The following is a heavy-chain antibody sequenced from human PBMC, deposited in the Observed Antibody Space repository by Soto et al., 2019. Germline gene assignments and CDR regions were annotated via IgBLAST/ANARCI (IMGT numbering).Heavy chain of an antibody. CDR3: ARPQGIAVAENAFDI. CDR1: GGSISSYY. V-gene: IGHV4-59*08. D-gene: IGHD6-19*01. J-gene: IGHJ3*02. Sequence: QVQLQESGPGLVKPSETLSLTCTVSGGSISSYYWSWIRQPPGKGLEWIGYIYYSGSTNYNPSLKSRVTISVDTSKNQFSLKLSSVTAADTAVYYCARPQGIAVAENAFDIWGQGTMVTVSS. CDR2: IYYSGST.